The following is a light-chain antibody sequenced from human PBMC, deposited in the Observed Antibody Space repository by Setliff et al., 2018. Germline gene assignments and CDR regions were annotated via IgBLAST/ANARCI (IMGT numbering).Light chain of an antibody. CDR2: EVR. J-gene: IGLJ3*02. Sequence: QSVLTQPASVSGSPGRSITISCTGTTSDVGSYNFVSWYQKLPGKAPELLIYEVRKRPSGVSSRFSGARSGITASLTISGLQTEDEADYYCCSYAGSDTLVFGGGTK. V-gene: IGLV2-23*02. CDR3: CSYAGSDTLV. CDR1: TSDVGSYNF.